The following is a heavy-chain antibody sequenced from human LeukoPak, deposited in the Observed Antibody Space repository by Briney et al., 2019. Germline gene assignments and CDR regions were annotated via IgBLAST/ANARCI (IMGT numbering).Heavy chain of an antibody. Sequence: PGGSLRLSCAASGFTFSSYAMSWVRQAPGKGLEWVSAISGSGGSTYYADSVKGRFTISRDNAKNSLYLQMNSLRAEDTAVYYCARVEWGSSGWYGGGHFDYWGQGTLVTVSS. J-gene: IGHJ4*02. CDR3: ARVEWGSSGWYGGGHFDY. CDR2: ISGSGGST. V-gene: IGHV3-23*01. CDR1: GFTFSSYA. D-gene: IGHD6-19*01.